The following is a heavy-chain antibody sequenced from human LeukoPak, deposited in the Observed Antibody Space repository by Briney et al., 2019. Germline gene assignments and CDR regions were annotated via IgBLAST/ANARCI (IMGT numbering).Heavy chain of an antibody. CDR1: GFSVTTDGYC. Sequence: PSETLSLTCTVSGFSVTTDGYCWGWIRQPPGKGLEWIGYDYCGGNTNYDPSLKRRVTISVDTSKNQFSLTLTSVTAADTAVHFCARDHFGSLDSWGQGILVTVSS. CDR3: ARDHFGSLDS. J-gene: IGHJ4*02. D-gene: IGHD3-10*01. CDR2: DYCGGNT. V-gene: IGHV4-61*08.